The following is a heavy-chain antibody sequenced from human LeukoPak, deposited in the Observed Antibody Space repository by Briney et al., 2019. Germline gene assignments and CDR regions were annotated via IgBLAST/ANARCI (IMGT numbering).Heavy chain of an antibody. CDR3: ARMFVVVPAATAYYYYYGMDV. J-gene: IGHJ6*02. D-gene: IGHD2-2*01. CDR1: GYTFTSYD. CDR2: MNPNSGNT. V-gene: IGHV1-8*01. Sequence: ASVKVSCKASGYTFTSYDINWVRQATGQGLEWMGWMNPNSGNTGYAQKFQGRVTMTRNTSISTAYMELSSLRSEDTAVYYCARMFVVVPAATAYYYYYGMDVWGQGTTVTVSS.